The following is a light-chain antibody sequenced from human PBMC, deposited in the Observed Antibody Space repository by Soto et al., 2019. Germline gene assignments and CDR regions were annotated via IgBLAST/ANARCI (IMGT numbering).Light chain of an antibody. V-gene: IGLV2-11*01. CDR2: DVS. CDR1: SSDVGGYNY. CDR3: SSYTSSSTPLYV. Sequence: QSVLTQPRSVSGSPGQSVTISCTGTSSDVGGYNYVSWYQQHPGKAPKLMIYDVSERPSGVPDRFSGSKSGNTASLTISGLQAEDEADYYCSSYTSSSTPLYVFGTGTKVTVL. J-gene: IGLJ1*01.